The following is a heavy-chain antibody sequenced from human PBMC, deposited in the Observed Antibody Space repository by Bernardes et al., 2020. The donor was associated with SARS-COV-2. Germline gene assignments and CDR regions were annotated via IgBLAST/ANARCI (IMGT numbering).Heavy chain of an antibody. CDR1: GYTFTAYY. D-gene: IGHD2-15*01. Sequence: ASVKVSCTASGYTFTAYYMHWVRQAPGQGLEWMGWISPNTGYTNYAQKFQGWVTMTRDTSISTAYMELKRLGSDDTAVYYCARDRRTDGGYYYYAMDVWGQGTTVTVSS. J-gene: IGHJ6*02. CDR2: ISPNTGYT. CDR3: ARDRRTDGGYYYYAMDV. V-gene: IGHV1-2*04.